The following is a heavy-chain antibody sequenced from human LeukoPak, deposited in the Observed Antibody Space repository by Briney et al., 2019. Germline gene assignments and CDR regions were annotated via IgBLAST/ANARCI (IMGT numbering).Heavy chain of an antibody. V-gene: IGHV1-18*01. CDR3: ARVWDCSNYGSFCFFDY. D-gene: IGHD4-11*01. CDR1: GYTFTSYG. Sequence: ASVKVSCKASGYTFTSYGISWVRQAPGQGLEWMGWISAYNGNTNYAQKLQGRVTMTTDTSTSTAYMELRSLRSDDTAVYYCARVWDCSNYGSFCFFDYWGQGTLVTVSS. J-gene: IGHJ4*02. CDR2: ISAYNGNT.